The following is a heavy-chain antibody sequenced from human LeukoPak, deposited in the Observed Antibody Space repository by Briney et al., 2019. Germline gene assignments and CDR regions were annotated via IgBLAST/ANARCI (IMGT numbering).Heavy chain of an antibody. V-gene: IGHV3-53*01. D-gene: IGHD3-10*01. CDR1: GFTVIDNH. Sequence: PGGALRLSCAASGFTVIDNHMSWVRQAPGKGLEWVSIIYSAGRTYYTDSVKGRFTISRDNSKNTLYLQMNSLTAEDTAVYYCARDRGEGFDPWGQGTLVTVSS. J-gene: IGHJ5*02. CDR3: ARDRGEGFDP. CDR2: IYSAGRT.